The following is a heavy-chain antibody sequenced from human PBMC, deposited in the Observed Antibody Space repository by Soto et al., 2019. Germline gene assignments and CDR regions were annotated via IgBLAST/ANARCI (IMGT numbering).Heavy chain of an antibody. D-gene: IGHD3-10*01. CDR3: ARRQFGEGFDY. CDR2: ILHTGGT. J-gene: IGHJ4*02. Sequence: KPSETLSLTCAVSGGCINGGGFSWSWIRQPPGKGLEWIGYILHTGGTQYNPSLKSRVSMSVDKSKNQFSLHLTSVTAADTAVYYCARRQFGEGFDYCAQGPLVTVSS. CDR1: GGCINGGGFS. V-gene: IGHV4-30-2*01.